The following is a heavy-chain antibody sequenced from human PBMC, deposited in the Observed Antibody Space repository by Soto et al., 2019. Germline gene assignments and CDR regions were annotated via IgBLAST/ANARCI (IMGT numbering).Heavy chain of an antibody. D-gene: IGHD1-1*01. J-gene: IGHJ3*01. Sequence: QITLKESAPTLVKPTETLTLTCAFSGFSLNSDEVGVGWIRQPPGKALECLALLYGNGDTRFSPSLKSRLTITKGPSRNPVVLSLANVDPVDTATYYCAHTGHLVDAFDFWGQGTLVTVSS. CDR2: LYGNGDT. CDR3: AHTGHLVDAFDF. CDR1: GFSLNSDEVG. V-gene: IGHV2-5*01.